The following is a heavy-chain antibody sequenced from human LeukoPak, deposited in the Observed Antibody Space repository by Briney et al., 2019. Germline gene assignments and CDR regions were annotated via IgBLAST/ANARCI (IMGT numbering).Heavy chain of an antibody. CDR2: INSDGSST. CDR3: ARESLTDIVVVGAFDI. V-gene: IGHV3-74*01. J-gene: IGHJ3*02. D-gene: IGHD2-15*01. Sequence: GGSLRLSCAASGFTFSRYWMHWVRQAPGKGPVWVSRINSDGSSTSYADSVKGRFTISRDNAKNTLYLQMNSLRAEDTAVYYCARESLTDIVVVGAFDIWGQGTMVTGSS. CDR1: GFTFSRYW.